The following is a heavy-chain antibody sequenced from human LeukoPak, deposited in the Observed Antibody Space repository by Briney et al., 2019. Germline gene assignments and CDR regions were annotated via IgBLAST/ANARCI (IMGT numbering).Heavy chain of an antibody. CDR3: ARGITMVRGVIESGKFDY. D-gene: IGHD3-10*01. CDR1: GYTFTSYG. Sequence: ASVKVPCKASGYTFTSYGISWVRQAPGQGLEWMGWISAYNGNTNYAQKLQGRVTMTTDTSTSTAYMELRSLRSDDTAVYYCARGITMVRGVIESGKFDYWGQGTLVTVSS. V-gene: IGHV1-18*01. J-gene: IGHJ4*02. CDR2: ISAYNGNT.